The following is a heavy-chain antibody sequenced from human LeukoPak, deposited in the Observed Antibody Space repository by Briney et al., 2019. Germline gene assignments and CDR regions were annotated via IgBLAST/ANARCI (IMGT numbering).Heavy chain of an antibody. J-gene: IGHJ4*02. CDR1: GFTFSSYA. V-gene: IGHV3-23*01. CDR2: ISGSGGST. D-gene: IGHD3-22*01. CDR3: AKDSAYYDSSD. Sequence: AGGSLRLPCAASGFTFSSYAMSWVRQAPGKGLEWVSAISGSGGSTYYADSVKGRFTISRDNSKNTLYLQMNSLRAEDTAVYYCAKDSAYYDSSDWGQGTLVIVSS.